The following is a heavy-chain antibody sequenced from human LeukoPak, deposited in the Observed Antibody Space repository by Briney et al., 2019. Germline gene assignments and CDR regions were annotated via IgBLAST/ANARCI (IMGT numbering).Heavy chain of an antibody. V-gene: IGHV3-53*01. CDR1: GFTVTSNY. CDR2: IYRGCNT. CDR3: ARDLYSSSWWGH. Sequence: GGALRISCAAPGFTVTSNYMSWVRQAPREGLGWVSVIYRGCNTYYADSVQGRFTISRDNSMHTLYLQMNSLTDEDTAGDYCARDLYSSSWWGHWGQGALVAVSS. J-gene: IGHJ4*02. D-gene: IGHD6-13*01.